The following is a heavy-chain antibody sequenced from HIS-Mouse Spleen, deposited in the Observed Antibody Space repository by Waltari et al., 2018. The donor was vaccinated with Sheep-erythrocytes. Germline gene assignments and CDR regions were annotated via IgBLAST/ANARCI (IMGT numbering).Heavy chain of an antibody. CDR2: STPCLGIA. CDR3: ARGSEDIVVVPAASYYYYGMDV. CDR1: GGTFSSYA. D-gene: IGHD2-2*01. J-gene: IGHJ6*02. Sequence: QVQLVQSGAEVKKPGSSVKVSCKASGGTFSSYAISWVRQAPGQGLEWMGRSTPCLGIAKKAQKCQGRVTITADKSTSTAYMELSSLRSEDTAVYYCARGSEDIVVVPAASYYYYGMDVWGQGTTVTVSS. V-gene: IGHV1-69*04.